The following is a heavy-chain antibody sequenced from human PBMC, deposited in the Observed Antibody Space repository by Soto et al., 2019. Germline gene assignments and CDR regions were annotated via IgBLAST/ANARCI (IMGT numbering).Heavy chain of an antibody. CDR1: GYSFTSYW. J-gene: IGHJ6*02. CDR2: IYPGDSDT. Sequence: PGESLKISCKGSGYSFTSYWIGWVRQMPGKGLEWMGIIYPGDSDTRYSPSFQGQVTISADKSISTAYLQWSSLKASDTAMYYCAFFNGYDSSYYGMDVWGQGSSVPVSS. CDR3: AFFNGYDSSYYGMDV. V-gene: IGHV5-51*01. D-gene: IGHD5-12*01.